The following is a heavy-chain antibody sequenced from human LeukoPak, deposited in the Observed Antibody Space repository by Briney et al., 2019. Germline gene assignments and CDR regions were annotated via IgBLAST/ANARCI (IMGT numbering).Heavy chain of an antibody. J-gene: IGHJ4*02. V-gene: IGHV1-69*04. D-gene: IGHD6-19*01. CDR2: IIPILGIA. Sequence: SVKVSCKASGGTFSSYAISWVRQAPGQGLEWMGRIIPILGIANYAQKFQGRVTITADKSTSTAHMELSSLRSEDTAVYYCASQESSGWSSFDYWGQGTLVTVSS. CDR3: ASQESSGWSSFDY. CDR1: GGTFSSYA.